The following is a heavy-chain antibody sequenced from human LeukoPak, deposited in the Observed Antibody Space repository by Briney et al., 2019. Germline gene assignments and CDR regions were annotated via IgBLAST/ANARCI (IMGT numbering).Heavy chain of an antibody. D-gene: IGHD5-18*01. CDR3: ARGGYSYGYEYYYYMDV. J-gene: IGHJ6*03. V-gene: IGHV4-61*02. CDR1: GGSISSSSYY. Sequence: SETLSLTCTVSGGSISSSSYYWSWIRQPAGKGLEWIGRIYTSGSTNYNPSLKSRVTISVDTSKNQFSLKLSSVTAADTAVYYCARGGYSYGYEYYYYMDVWGKGTTVTVSS. CDR2: IYTSGST.